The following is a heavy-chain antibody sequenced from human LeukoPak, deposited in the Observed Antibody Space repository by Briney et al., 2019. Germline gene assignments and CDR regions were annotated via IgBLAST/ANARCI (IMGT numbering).Heavy chain of an antibody. V-gene: IGHV3-21*01. J-gene: IGHJ6*02. CDR2: ISSSSSYI. CDR3: ARVVVPAATQFYYYYGMDV. Sequence: GALRLSCAASGFTFSSYSMNWVRQAPGKGLEWVSSISSSSSYIYYADSVKGRFTISRDNAKNSLYLQMNSLRAEDTAVYYCARVVVPAATQFYYYYGMDVWGQGTTVTVSS. D-gene: IGHD2-2*01. CDR1: GFTFSSYS.